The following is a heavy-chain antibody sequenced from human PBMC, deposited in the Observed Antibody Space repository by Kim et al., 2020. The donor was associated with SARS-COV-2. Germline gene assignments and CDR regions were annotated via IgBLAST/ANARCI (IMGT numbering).Heavy chain of an antibody. CDR3: TKAVYWYFDL. Sequence: GGSLRLSCAASGFTFSNYAMIWARQAPGKGLEWVSAIRTTAGSTYYADSVKGRFTISRDNSKNTLYLQMNSLRAEDTAVYYCTKAVYWYFDLWGRGTLVT. CDR2: IRTTAGST. V-gene: IGHV3-23*01. J-gene: IGHJ2*01. CDR1: GFTFSNYA.